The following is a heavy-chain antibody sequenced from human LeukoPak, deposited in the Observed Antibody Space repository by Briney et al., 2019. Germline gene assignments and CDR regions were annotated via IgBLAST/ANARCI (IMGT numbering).Heavy chain of an antibody. Sequence: PGGSLRLSCAASGFTVSSNYMSWVRQAPGKGLEWVSVIYSGGSTYYADSVKGRFTISRDNSKNTLYLQMNSLRAEDTAVYYCARDLFSLYDYVWGSYPYGMDVWGQGTTVTVSS. CDR1: GFTVSSNY. D-gene: IGHD3-16*01. CDR3: ARDLFSLYDYVWGSYPYGMDV. V-gene: IGHV3-53*01. J-gene: IGHJ6*02. CDR2: IYSGGST.